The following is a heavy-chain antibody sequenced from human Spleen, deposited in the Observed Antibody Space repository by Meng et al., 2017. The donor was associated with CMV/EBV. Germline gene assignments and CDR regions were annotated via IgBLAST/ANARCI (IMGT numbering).Heavy chain of an antibody. Sequence: GGSLRLSCTASGFTFSSFNMNWIRQAPGKGLEWVSSISSTGRDIFYAGSLKGRFTISRDNARNSLFLQMDSLRAEDTAVYYCARDRNIRFLEWLLSFDYWGQGALVTVSS. CDR3: ARDRNIRFLEWLLSFDY. V-gene: IGHV3-21*01. CDR2: ISSTGRDI. CDR1: GFTFSSFN. J-gene: IGHJ4*02. D-gene: IGHD3-3*01.